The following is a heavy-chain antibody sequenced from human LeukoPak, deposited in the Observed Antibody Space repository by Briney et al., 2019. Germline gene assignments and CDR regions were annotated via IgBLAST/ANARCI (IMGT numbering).Heavy chain of an antibody. D-gene: IGHD5-18*01. J-gene: IGHJ4*02. Sequence: SETLSLTCTVSGGAISNYYWSWIRQPPGKGLEWIGRIYYSGSTNYNPSLKNRVTISLDTSKNQFSLKLNSVTAADTAVYYCARSVDTSMVGDYWGQGTLVTVSS. CDR1: GGAISNYY. CDR2: IYYSGST. CDR3: ARSVDTSMVGDY. V-gene: IGHV4-59*01.